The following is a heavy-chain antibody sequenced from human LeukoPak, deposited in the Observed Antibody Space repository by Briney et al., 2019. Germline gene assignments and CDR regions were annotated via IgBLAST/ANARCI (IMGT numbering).Heavy chain of an antibody. CDR3: ARLLSGLLAY. CDR2: IYSGGST. Sequence: ETLSLTCTVSGGSISSYYWSWVRQAPGKGLEWVSVIYSGGSTYYADSVKGRFTISRDNSKNTLYLQMNSLRAEDTAVYYCARLLSGLLAYWGQGTLVTVSS. V-gene: IGHV3-53*01. D-gene: IGHD3-3*01. CDR1: GGSISSYY. J-gene: IGHJ4*02.